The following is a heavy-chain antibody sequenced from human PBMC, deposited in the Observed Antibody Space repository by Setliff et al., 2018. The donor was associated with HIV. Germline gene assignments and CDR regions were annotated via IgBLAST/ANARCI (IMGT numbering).Heavy chain of an antibody. D-gene: IGHD3-10*02. V-gene: IGHV1-18*04. CDR2: ISGYNGNT. Sequence: ASVKVSCKASGYTFTDYYIHWVRLAPGQGLEWMGWISGYNGNTEYAQKYQGRVTMTTDTSTSTAYLELRSLSSDDTAIYYCARDRPYMFRGASPQYYYGMDVWGQGTTVTVSS. CDR1: GYTFTDYY. J-gene: IGHJ6*02. CDR3: ARDRPYMFRGASPQYYYGMDV.